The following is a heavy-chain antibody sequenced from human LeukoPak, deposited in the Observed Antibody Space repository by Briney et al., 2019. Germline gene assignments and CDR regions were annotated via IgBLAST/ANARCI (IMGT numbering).Heavy chain of an antibody. CDR3: TRDWHCSSTNCYPYD. J-gene: IGHJ4*02. Sequence: GGSLRLSCRGSGFIFSDYAMSWIRQAPGKGLEWVGFIRSKANGATTEYGASVKGRFTISRHDSEGVAYLQMNSLKTEDTAVYYCTRDWHCSSTNCYPYDWGQGALVSVSS. V-gene: IGHV3-49*03. D-gene: IGHD2-2*01. CDR2: IRSKANGATT. CDR1: GFIFSDYA.